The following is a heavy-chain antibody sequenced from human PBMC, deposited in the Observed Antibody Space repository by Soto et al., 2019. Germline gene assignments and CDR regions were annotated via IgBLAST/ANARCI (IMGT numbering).Heavy chain of an antibody. CDR1: GGSVSSDDYS. Sequence: QVQLQESGPGLVKPSQTLSVTCTVSGGSVSSDDYSWSWIRQHPGKGLEWIGYIRDSGSTYYNPSLGGRVTISVDTSKNQVSRRLRSVTAADTAVYYCARAMANYFDYWGQGTLVTASS. J-gene: IGHJ4*02. CDR3: ARAMANYFDY. D-gene: IGHD2-8*01. CDR2: IRDSGST. V-gene: IGHV4-31*03.